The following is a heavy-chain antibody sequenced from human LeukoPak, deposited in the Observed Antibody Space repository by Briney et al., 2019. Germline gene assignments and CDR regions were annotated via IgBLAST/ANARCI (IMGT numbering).Heavy chain of an antibody. Sequence: GGSLRLSCSVSGFTFTSYWMTWVRQAPGKGLEWVANIKQDGSETNYVDSVWGRFSISRDNAKNSLYLQMDSLRAEDTAVYYCARAYDYVRYWGQGTLVTVSS. CDR1: GFTFTSYW. J-gene: IGHJ4*02. V-gene: IGHV3-7*03. CDR2: IKQDGSET. CDR3: ARAYDYVRY. D-gene: IGHD3-16*01.